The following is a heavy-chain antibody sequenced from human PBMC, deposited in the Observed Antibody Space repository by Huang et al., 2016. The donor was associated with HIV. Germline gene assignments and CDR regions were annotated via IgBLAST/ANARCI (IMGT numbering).Heavy chain of an antibody. J-gene: IGHJ4*02. CDR1: GGSFSDQI. CDR2: IIPLFRAP. D-gene: IGHD3-16*01. V-gene: IGHV1-69*01. Sequence: QVQLEQSGPAVRKPGSSVKVSCQASGGSFSDQIISWVRQAPGQRFEWMGGIIPLFRAPAYAKDFKGRVTMTADESTATIYMELNSLTSEDTAVYYCAMSLRYQYDSRSYWGRYFDYWGQGTLVTVSS. CDR3: AMSLRYQYDSRSYWGRYFDY.